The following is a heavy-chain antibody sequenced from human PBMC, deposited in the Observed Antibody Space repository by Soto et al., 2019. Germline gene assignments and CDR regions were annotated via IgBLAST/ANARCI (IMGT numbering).Heavy chain of an antibody. V-gene: IGHV4-61*08. CDR2: IYDTGDT. CDR1: GDSISSGGYY. J-gene: IGHJ3*02. CDR3: ANQIAVVVAGTLGPFDAFDI. D-gene: IGHD2-15*01. Sequence: HVQLQESGPGLVKPSETLSLTCTVSGDSISSGGYYFSWIRQPPGGGLEWIAYIYDTGDTKYNPSLKSRVTLSVDTSKDQISLRLSSVTAADTAVYYCANQIAVVVAGTLGPFDAFDIWGPGTMVTVSS.